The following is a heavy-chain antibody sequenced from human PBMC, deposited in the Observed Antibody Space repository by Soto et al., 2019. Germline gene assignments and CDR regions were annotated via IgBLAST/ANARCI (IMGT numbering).Heavy chain of an antibody. CDR1: GFIFSNYG. CDR2: ISFDGKNR. D-gene: IGHD2-15*01. Sequence: QVQLVESGGGVVQPGTSLRLYCAASGFIFSNYGMHWVRQAPGKGLEWVALISFDGKNRNYADSVKGRLTIYRDNPKNTLYLEMNRLRPEDTAFYYCAKRGGVVGGSEHPFFEYWGQGTLVTVSS. J-gene: IGHJ4*02. V-gene: IGHV3-30*18. CDR3: AKRGGVVGGSEHPFFEY.